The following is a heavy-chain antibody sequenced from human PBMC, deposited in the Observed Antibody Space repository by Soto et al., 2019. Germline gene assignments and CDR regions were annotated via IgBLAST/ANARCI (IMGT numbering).Heavy chain of an antibody. CDR2: IYCSGST. D-gene: IGHD3-3*01. CDR3: ASTFWSGYYYYFDY. CDR1: GGSISSYY. J-gene: IGHJ4*02. V-gene: IGHV4-59*01. Sequence: SETLSLTCTVSGGSISSYYWSWIRQPPGKGLEWIGHIYCSGSTNYNPSLKSRVTISVDTSKNQFSLKLSSVTAADTAVYYCASTFWSGYYYYFDYWGQGTLVTVSS.